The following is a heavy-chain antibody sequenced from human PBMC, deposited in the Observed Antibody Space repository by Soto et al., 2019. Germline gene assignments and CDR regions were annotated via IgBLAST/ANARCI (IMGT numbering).Heavy chain of an antibody. J-gene: IGHJ4*02. CDR3: AKEGGLSGSYYISSSYYFNY. V-gene: IGHV3-74*03. Sequence: GGSLRLSCAASGFTFTSYWMHWVRQAPGKGPVWVSRINKDGTTTAYADSVKGRFTISRDNSKNTLYLQMNSLRAEDTSVYYCAKEGGLSGSYYISSSYYFNYWGQGTLVTVSS. CDR2: INKDGTTT. CDR1: GFTFTSYW. D-gene: IGHD1-26*01.